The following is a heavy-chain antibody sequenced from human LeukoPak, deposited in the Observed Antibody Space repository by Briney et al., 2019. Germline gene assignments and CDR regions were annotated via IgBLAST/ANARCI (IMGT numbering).Heavy chain of an antibody. V-gene: IGHV1-24*01. J-gene: IGHJ4*02. CDR1: GYTLTELS. CDR2: FDPEDGET. Sequence: ASVNVSCKVSGYTLTELSMHWVRQAPGKGLEWMGGFDPEDGETIYAQKFQGRVTMTEDTSTDTAYMELSSLRSEDTAVYYCATASRDSSGWYGYYFDYWGQGTLVTVSS. CDR3: ATASRDSSGWYGYYFDY. D-gene: IGHD6-19*01.